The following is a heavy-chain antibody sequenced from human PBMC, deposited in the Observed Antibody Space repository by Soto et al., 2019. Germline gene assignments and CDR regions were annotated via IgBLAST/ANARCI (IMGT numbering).Heavy chain of an antibody. D-gene: IGHD2-21*01. Sequence: GWSLRLSCAASGFTFSNAWMNWVRQAPGKGLEWVGLIKSKTDGGTTDYAAPVKGRFTISRDDSKNTLYLQMNSLKTEDTAVYYCTTTVIWGQGTMGTVSS. CDR3: TTTVI. CDR1: GFTFSNAW. V-gene: IGHV3-15*07. J-gene: IGHJ4*02. CDR2: IKSKTDGGTT.